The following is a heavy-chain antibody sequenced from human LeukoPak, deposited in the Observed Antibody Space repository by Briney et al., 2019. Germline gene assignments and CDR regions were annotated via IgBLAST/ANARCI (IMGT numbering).Heavy chain of an antibody. Sequence: PGGSLRLSCAASGFTFSSYGMSWVRQAPGKGLEWVSAISGSGGSTYYADSVKGRFTISRDNSKNTLYLQMNSLRAEDTAVYYCAKNPPRIITMIVERADYWGQGTLVTVSS. CDR2: ISGSGGST. V-gene: IGHV3-23*01. J-gene: IGHJ4*02. CDR3: AKNPPRIITMIVERADY. D-gene: IGHD3-22*01. CDR1: GFTFSSYG.